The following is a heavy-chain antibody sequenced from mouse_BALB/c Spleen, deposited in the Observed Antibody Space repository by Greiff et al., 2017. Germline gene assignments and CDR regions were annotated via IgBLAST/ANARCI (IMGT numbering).Heavy chain of an antibody. CDR1: GFTFSSFG. J-gene: IGHJ2*01. V-gene: IGHV5-17*02. Sequence: EVKLLESGGGLVQPGGSRKLSCAASGFTFSSFGMHWVRQAPEKGLEWVAYISSGSSTIYYADTVKGRFTISRDNPKNTLFLQMTSLRSEDTAMYYCARGGIYYGNPYYFDYWGQGTTLTVSS. CDR3: ARGGIYYGNPYYFDY. D-gene: IGHD2-1*01. CDR2: ISSGSSTI.